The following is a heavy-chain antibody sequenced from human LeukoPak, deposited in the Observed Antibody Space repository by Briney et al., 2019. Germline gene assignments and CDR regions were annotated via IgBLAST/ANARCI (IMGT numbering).Heavy chain of an antibody. D-gene: IGHD6-13*01. V-gene: IGHV3-21*01. J-gene: IGHJ4*02. CDR1: GFTFSSYS. Sequence: GGSLRLSCAASGFTFSSYSMNWVRQAPGKGLEWVSSISSSSSYIYYADSVKGRFTISRDNAKNSLYLQMNSLRGEDTAVYYCAKAGTIGAVGYYFDHWGQGTLVTVSS. CDR2: ISSSSSYI. CDR3: AKAGTIGAVGYYFDH.